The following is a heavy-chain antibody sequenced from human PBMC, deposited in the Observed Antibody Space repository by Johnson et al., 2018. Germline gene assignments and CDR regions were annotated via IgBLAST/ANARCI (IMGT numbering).Heavy chain of an antibody. D-gene: IGHD4-17*01. Sequence: VQLVESGGGLVQPGGSLRLSCAASGFSVSGDYMNWVRQAPGKGLEWVSVIYSAGRTHYADSVKGRFTVSRDISKNTLYLQMSSLRAEDTAVYFCARTTRGAFDIWGQGTMVTVSS. V-gene: IGHV3-66*02. CDR3: ARTTRGAFDI. CDR1: GFSVSGDY. CDR2: IYSAGRT. J-gene: IGHJ3*02.